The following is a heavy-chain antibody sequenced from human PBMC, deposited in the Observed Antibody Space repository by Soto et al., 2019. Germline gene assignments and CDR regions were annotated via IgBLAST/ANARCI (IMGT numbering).Heavy chain of an antibody. CDR3: ASGPDFWSGYYTGIATYYYYYGMDV. CDR1: GFTFSSYA. D-gene: IGHD3-3*01. CDR2: ISGSGGST. V-gene: IGHV3-23*01. J-gene: IGHJ6*02. Sequence: PGGSLRLSCAASGFTFSSYAMSWVRQAPGKGLEWVSAISGSGGSTYYADSVKGRFTISRDNSKNTLYLQMNSLRAEDTAVYYCASGPDFWSGYYTGIATYYYYYGMDVWGQGTTVTVSS.